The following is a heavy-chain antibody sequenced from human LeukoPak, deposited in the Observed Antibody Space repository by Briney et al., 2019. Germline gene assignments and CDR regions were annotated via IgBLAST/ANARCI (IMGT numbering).Heavy chain of an antibody. CDR1: GYTLTELS. J-gene: IGHJ4*02. CDR2: FDPEDGET. CDR3: ATDPRITMVRGASGNWYFDY. Sequence: ASVKVSCKVSGYTLTELSIHWVRQAPGKGREWMGGFDPEDGETIYAQKFQGRVTMTEDTSTDTAYMELSSLRSEDTAVYYCATDPRITMVRGASGNWYFDYWGEATLVTVSS. V-gene: IGHV1-24*01. D-gene: IGHD3-10*01.